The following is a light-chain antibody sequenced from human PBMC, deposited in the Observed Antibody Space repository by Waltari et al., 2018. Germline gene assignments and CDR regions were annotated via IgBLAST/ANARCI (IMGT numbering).Light chain of an antibody. CDR3: CSYAGGSRVI. Sequence: QSALTQPASLSGSPGQSITISCAGTKNEIGTYNFVSWFQQFPGQAPKFMVSEATKRPSGVSYRFSGSKSGNTASITISGLQAEDEADYYCCSYAGGSRVIFGGGTKLTVL. CDR1: KNEIGTYNF. CDR2: EAT. V-gene: IGLV2-23*01. J-gene: IGLJ2*01.